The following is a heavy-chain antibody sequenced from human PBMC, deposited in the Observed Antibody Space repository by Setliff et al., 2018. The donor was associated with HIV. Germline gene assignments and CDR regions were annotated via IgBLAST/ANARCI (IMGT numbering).Heavy chain of an antibody. CDR2: IIPIFGTA. J-gene: IGHJ6*02. CDR1: GGTFSSYA. V-gene: IGHV1-69*13. D-gene: IGHD6-19*01. Sequence: SVKVSCKASGGTFSSYAISWVRQAPGQGLEWMGGIIPIFGTANSAQKFQGRVTITADESTSTAYMELSSLRSEDTAVYYCGRVSGWIYPIVNYYGLDVWGQGTTVTVSS. CDR3: GRVSGWIYPIVNYYGLDV.